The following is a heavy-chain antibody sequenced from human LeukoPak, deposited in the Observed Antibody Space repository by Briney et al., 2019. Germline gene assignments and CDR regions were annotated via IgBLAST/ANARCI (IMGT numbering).Heavy chain of an antibody. CDR2: INHSGST. CDR3: ARYRARSTAATGTDYYYGMDV. D-gene: IGHD6-13*01. Sequence: PSETLSLTCAVYGGSFSGYYWSWIRQPPGKGLEWIGEINHSGSTNYNPSLKSRVTISVDTSKNQFSLKLSSVTAADTAVYYCARYRARSTAATGTDYYYGMDVWGQGTTVTVSS. J-gene: IGHJ6*02. V-gene: IGHV4-34*01. CDR1: GGSFSGYY.